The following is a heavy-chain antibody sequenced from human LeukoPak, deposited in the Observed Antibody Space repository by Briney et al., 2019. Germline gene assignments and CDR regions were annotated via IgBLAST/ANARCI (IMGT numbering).Heavy chain of an antibody. D-gene: IGHD6-19*01. CDR1: GGSISSYY. Sequence: SETLSLTCTVSGGSISSYYWSWIRQPPGKGLEWIGYIYYSGSTNYNPSLKSRVTISVDTSKNQFSLKLSSVTAADTAVYYCARIKQWLVEYDYYYYMDVWGKGTTVTVSS. CDR2: IYYSGST. J-gene: IGHJ6*03. CDR3: ARIKQWLVEYDYYYYMDV. V-gene: IGHV4-59*01.